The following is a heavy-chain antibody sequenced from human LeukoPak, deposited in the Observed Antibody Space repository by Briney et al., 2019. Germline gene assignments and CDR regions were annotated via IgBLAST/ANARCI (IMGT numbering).Heavy chain of an antibody. CDR3: ARDAPYYYGSSYGMDV. V-gene: IGHV3-30*03. CDR1: GFTFSSYG. J-gene: IGHJ6*02. Sequence: EPGRSLRLSCAASGFTFSSYGMHWVRQAPGKGLEWVAVISYDGSNKYYADSVKGRFTISRDNANNSLYLQMNSLRAEDTAVYYCARDAPYYYGSSYGMDVWGQGTTVTVSS. CDR2: ISYDGSNK. D-gene: IGHD3-10*01.